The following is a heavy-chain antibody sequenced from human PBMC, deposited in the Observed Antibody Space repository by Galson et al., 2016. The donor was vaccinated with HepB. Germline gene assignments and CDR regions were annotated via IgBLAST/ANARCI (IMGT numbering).Heavy chain of an antibody. J-gene: IGHJ6*02. CDR3: ARVSSSTWHYFYYGMDV. CDR1: GFSSTTYY. CDR2: INPSGGHP. V-gene: IGHV1-46*01. D-gene: IGHD6-13*01. Sequence: SVKVSCKASGFSSTTYYIHWVRQAPGQGLEWMGIINPSGGHPTYAQSFRDRVTMISDTSTSTVYLELSSLTSHDTAVYYCARVSSSTWHYFYYGMDVWGQGTTVTVSS.